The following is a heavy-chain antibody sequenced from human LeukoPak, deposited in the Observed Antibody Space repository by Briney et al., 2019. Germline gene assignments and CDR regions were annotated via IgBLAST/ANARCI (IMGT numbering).Heavy chain of an antibody. CDR1: GVSVRNYC. CDR3: ARDRGSDGSDQLDP. J-gene: IGHJ5*02. CDR2: ICSSGST. Sequence: SETLSLTCTVSGVSVRNYCWTWIRQPAGKGLEWTGRICSSGSTIYNPSLKSRVAMSLDMSNNQFSLKLTSVTAADTAIYYCARDRGSDGSDQLDPWGQGILVTVSS. D-gene: IGHD3-10*01. V-gene: IGHV4-4*07.